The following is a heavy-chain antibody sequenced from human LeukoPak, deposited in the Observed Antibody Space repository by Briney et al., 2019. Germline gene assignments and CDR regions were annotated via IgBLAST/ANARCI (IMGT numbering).Heavy chain of an antibody. D-gene: IGHD6-19*01. CDR1: GYSFTSYW. Sequence: GESLKISCKGSGYSFTSYWIGWVRQMPGKGLEWMGIIYPGDSDTRYSPSFQGQVTISADKSISTAYLQWSSLKASDTAMYYCARLSDSTGTAVIPPYYYFDYWGQGTLGTVSS. CDR3: ARLSDSTGTAVIPPYYYFDY. CDR2: IYPGDSDT. V-gene: IGHV5-51*01. J-gene: IGHJ4*02.